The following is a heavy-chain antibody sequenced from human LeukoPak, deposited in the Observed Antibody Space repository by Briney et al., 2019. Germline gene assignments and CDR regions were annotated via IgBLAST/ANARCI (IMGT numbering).Heavy chain of an antibody. J-gene: IGHJ4*02. V-gene: IGHV4-39*01. CDR2: IYYSGST. CDR1: GGSFSSYY. Sequence: SETLSLTCAVYGGSFSSYYWGWIRQPPGKGLEWIGSIYYSGSTYYNPSLKSRVTISVDTSKNQFSLKLSSVTAADTAVYYCARQGSGSYYSDYWGQGTLVTVSS. D-gene: IGHD3-10*01. CDR3: ARQGSGSYYSDY.